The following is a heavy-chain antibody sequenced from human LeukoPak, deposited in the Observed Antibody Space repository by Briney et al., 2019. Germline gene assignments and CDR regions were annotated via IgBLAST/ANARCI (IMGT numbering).Heavy chain of an antibody. CDR2: INHSGST. CDR3: ARGSNYFDY. Sequence: SETLSLTCAVYGGSFSGYYWSWIRQPPGKGLEWIGEINHSGSTNYNPSLKSRVTISGDTSKNQFSLRLSSVTAADTAVYYCARGSNYFDYWGQGTLATVSS. J-gene: IGHJ4*02. V-gene: IGHV4-34*01. CDR1: GGSFSGYY.